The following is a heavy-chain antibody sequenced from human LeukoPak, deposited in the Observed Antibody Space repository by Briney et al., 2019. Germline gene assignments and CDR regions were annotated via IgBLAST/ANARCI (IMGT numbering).Heavy chain of an antibody. V-gene: IGHV4-61*02. D-gene: IGHD6-13*01. CDR2: IYTSGST. CDR3: ARNVADYYYYYYMDV. J-gene: IGHJ6*03. Sequence: SETLSLTCTVSGGSISSGSYYWSWIRQPAGKGLEWIGRIYTSGSTNYNPSLKSRVTISVDTSKNQFSLKLSSVTAADTAVYYCARNVADYYYYYYMDVWGKGTTVTISS. CDR1: GGSISSGSYY.